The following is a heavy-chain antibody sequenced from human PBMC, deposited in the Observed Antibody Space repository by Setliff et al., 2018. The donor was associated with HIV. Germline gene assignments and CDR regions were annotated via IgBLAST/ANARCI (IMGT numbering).Heavy chain of an antibody. V-gene: IGHV4-4*07. Sequence: ETLSLTCTVSGGSISSYYWSWIRQPAGKGLEWIGRIYTSGSTNYNPSLKSRVTMSVDTSKNQFSLKLSSVTSADTAVYYCARVRVAGTELDYWGQGTLVTVSS. J-gene: IGHJ4*02. CDR3: ARVRVAGTELDY. CDR1: GGSISSYY. D-gene: IGHD6-19*01. CDR2: IYTSGST.